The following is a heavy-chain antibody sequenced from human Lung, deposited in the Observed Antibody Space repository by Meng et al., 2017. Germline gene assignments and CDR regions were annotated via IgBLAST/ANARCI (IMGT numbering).Heavy chain of an antibody. J-gene: IGHJ4*02. CDR3: AHSPSTYGSGSYIFDY. CDR2: IYWDDDK. CDR1: GFSLSTSGVV. Sequence: IPLKESDSTRVTPTPTLPLTCTFAGFSLSTSGVVVGWIRQPPGKALDWLALIYWDDDKRYSPSLKSRLTITKDTSKNQVVLTMTNMDPVDTATYYCAHSPSTYGSGSYIFDYWGQGTLVTVSS. D-gene: IGHD3-10*01. V-gene: IGHV2-5*02.